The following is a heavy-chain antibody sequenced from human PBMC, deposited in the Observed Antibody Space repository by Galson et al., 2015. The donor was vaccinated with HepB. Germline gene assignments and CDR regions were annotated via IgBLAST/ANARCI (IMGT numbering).Heavy chain of an antibody. CDR1: GYTFTSYA. CDR3: ARSPSLYYRVFNWFDP. D-gene: IGHD3-10*01. CDR2: INAGNGNT. Sequence: SVKVSCKASGYTFTSYAMHWVRQAPGQRLEWMGWINAGNGNTKYSQKFQGRVTITRDTSASTAYMELSSLRSEDTAVYYCARSPSLYYRVFNWFDPWGQGTLVTVSS. J-gene: IGHJ5*02. V-gene: IGHV1-3*01.